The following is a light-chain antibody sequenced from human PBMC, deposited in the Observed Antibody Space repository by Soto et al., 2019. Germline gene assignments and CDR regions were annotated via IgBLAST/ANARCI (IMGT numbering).Light chain of an antibody. CDR1: QGISNY. Sequence: DIQMTQSPSSLSASVGDRVTITCRASQGISNYLAWYQQKPGKVPQLLIYAASTLQSGDPSRFSGSGSATDFTLTISGLQPADVATYYCQEYSSVPWTFRQGTKVEI. V-gene: IGKV1-27*01. CDR2: AAS. CDR3: QEYSSVPWT. J-gene: IGKJ1*01.